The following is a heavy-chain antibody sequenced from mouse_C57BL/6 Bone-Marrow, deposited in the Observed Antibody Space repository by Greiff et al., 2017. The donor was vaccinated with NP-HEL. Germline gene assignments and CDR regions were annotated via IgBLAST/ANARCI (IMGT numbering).Heavy chain of an antibody. CDR2: IDPENGDT. CDR1: GFNFKDDY. V-gene: IGHV14-4*01. Sequence: VQLQQSGAELVRPGASVKLSCTASGFNFKDDYMHWVKQRPEQGLEWIGWIDPENGDTEYASKFQGKATITADTSSNTAYLQLRSLTSEDTAVYYCTAYYGGSRYWGRGTTLTVSS. D-gene: IGHD1-1*01. J-gene: IGHJ2*01. CDR3: TAYYGGSRY.